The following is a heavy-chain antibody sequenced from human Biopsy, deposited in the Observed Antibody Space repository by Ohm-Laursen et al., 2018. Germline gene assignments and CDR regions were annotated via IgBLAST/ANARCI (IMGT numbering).Heavy chain of an antibody. Sequence: GSLRLSCAASGFTFSPYSMNWVRQAPGQGLEWVSSISSSGSFIYFADSVKGRFTISRDNARNSLYLQMNSLRAEDTAVYYCGRGQTVAPGYYSMDVWGQGTTVTVSS. D-gene: IGHD4-17*01. CDR2: ISSSGSFI. CDR1: GFTFSPYS. V-gene: IGHV3-21*01. J-gene: IGHJ6*02. CDR3: GRGQTVAPGYYSMDV.